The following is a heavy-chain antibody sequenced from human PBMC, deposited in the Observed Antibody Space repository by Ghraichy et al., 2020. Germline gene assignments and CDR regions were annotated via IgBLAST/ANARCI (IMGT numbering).Heavy chain of an antibody. Sequence: SETLSLTCAVYGGSFSGYYWSWIRQPPGKGLEWIGEINHSGSTNYNPSLKSRVTISVDTSKNQFSLKLSSVTAAYTAVYYCARLPAGAFDIWGQGTMVTVSS. V-gene: IGHV4-34*01. J-gene: IGHJ3*02. CDR2: INHSGST. CDR3: ARLPAGAFDI. CDR1: GGSFSGYY. D-gene: IGHD2-2*01.